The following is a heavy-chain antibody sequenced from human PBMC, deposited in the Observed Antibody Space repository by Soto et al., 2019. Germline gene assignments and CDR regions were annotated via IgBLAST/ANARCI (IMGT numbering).Heavy chain of an antibody. J-gene: IGHJ4*02. V-gene: IGHV1-8*01. CDR3: ARRAETNGWNGFGADKYYFDF. CDR1: GYTFTSYD. CDR2: MNPNTGNS. D-gene: IGHD1-1*01. Sequence: ASVKVSCKASGYTFTSYDIYWVRQATGQGLEWMGWMNPNTGNSGYAQKFQGRVTVTSDTSINTVHMELSSLRSEDTAVYYCARRAETNGWNGFGADKYYFDFWGQGALVTVSS.